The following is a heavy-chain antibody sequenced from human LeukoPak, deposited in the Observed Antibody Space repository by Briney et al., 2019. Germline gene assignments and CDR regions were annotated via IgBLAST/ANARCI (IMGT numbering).Heavy chain of an antibody. J-gene: IGHJ5*02. CDR3: ARDSGSVGA. V-gene: IGHV3-7*01. CDR1: GFTFSSYC. Sequence: PGGSLRLSCAASGFTFSSYCMSWVRQPPWKGLEWVAHIKPDGSERNYVDSVKGRFTLFRDDAKNSVYLQMNSLRVEDTAVYYCARDSGSVGAWRQGPPATASS. D-gene: IGHD6-19*01. CDR2: IKPDGSER.